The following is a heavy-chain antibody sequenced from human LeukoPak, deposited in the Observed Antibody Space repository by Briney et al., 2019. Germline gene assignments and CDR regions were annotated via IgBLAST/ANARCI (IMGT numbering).Heavy chain of an antibody. D-gene: IGHD3-10*01. CDR3: ARASNQYYYGSGSYYYDY. Sequence: ASETLSLTCAVYGGSFSGYYWSWIRQPPGKGLEWIGEINHSGSTNYNPSLKSRVTISVDTSKNQLSLKLSSVTAADTAVYYCARASNQYYYGSGSYYYDYWGQGTLVTVSS. V-gene: IGHV4-34*01. J-gene: IGHJ4*02. CDR2: INHSGST. CDR1: GGSFSGYY.